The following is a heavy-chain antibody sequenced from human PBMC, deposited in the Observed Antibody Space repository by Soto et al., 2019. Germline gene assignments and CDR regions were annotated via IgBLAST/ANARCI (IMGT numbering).Heavy chain of an antibody. CDR2: LIPMFGIP. CDR3: ARGGTSGWLKGAHDV. Sequence: SVKVSCKASGGTLNKHAITWVPRAPGEGLEWLGGLIPMFGIPNYSQKFQGRVTITADDSTNTSHMELNSLTSDDTAVYYCARGGTSGWLKGAHDVWGQGTMVTVSS. CDR1: GGTLNKHA. D-gene: IGHD6-19*01. J-gene: IGHJ3*01. V-gene: IGHV1-69*13.